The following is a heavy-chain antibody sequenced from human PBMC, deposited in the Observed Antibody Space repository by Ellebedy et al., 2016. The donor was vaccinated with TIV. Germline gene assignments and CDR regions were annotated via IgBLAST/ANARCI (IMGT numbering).Heavy chain of an antibody. D-gene: IGHD1-26*01. V-gene: IGHV3-33*01. CDR2: IWSDGSLE. Sequence: PGGSLRLSCAASGFTFTNYHMHWVRQAPGKGLEWVALIWSDGSLEYYADSVKGRFTLSRDSSENTVYLHKNSLRADDTAVYYCAREVGGGQGDMDVWGQGTTVTVSS. CDR1: GFTFTNYH. CDR3: AREVGGGQGDMDV. J-gene: IGHJ6*02.